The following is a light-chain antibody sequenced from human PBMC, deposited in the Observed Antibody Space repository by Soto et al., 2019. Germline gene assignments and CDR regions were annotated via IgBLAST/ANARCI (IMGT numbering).Light chain of an antibody. J-gene: IGKJ5*01. Sequence: EIVLTQSPATLSLSPGERATLSCRASQSVSSYLAWYQQKPGQAPRLLIYGASNRATGIPDRFSGSGSGTDFTLTISSLQSEDFAVYYCQQYKNWPPITFGQGTRLEIK. CDR1: QSVSSY. CDR2: GAS. CDR3: QQYKNWPPIT. V-gene: IGKV3-11*01.